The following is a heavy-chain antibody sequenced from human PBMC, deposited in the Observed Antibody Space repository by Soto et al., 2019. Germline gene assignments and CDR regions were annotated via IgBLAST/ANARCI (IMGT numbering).Heavy chain of an antibody. D-gene: IGHD3-3*01. CDR1: GGTFSSYA. CDR2: IIPIFGTA. Sequence: SVQVSCTASGGTFSSYAISRVRQAPGQGLEWMGGIIPIFGTANYAQKFQGRVTITADESTSTAYMELSSLRSEDTAVYYCARAITSFGEGTVETDYGMDGWGHVTRFTFSS. V-gene: IGHV1-69*13. J-gene: IGHJ6*02. CDR3: ARAITSFGEGTVETDYGMDG.